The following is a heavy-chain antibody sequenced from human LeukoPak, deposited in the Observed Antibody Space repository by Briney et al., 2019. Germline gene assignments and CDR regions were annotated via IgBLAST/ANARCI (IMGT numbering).Heavy chain of an antibody. CDR2: IYYSGST. Sequence: SETLSLTCTVSGGSISSGDYYWSWIRQPPGKGLEWFGYIYYSGSTYYNPSLKSRVTISVDTSKNQFSLKLSAVTAADTAVYYCTRDWLARPDYWGQGTLVTVSS. V-gene: IGHV4-30-4*08. CDR3: TRDWLARPDY. CDR1: GGSISSGDYY. D-gene: IGHD3-9*01. J-gene: IGHJ4*02.